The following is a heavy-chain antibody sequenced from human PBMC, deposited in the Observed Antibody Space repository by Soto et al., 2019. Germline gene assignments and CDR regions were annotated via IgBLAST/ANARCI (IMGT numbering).Heavy chain of an antibody. CDR2: IGESGTPT. D-gene: IGHD2-2*01. V-gene: IGHV3-23*01. CDR3: ASYIPGVRYYGMDV. Sequence: EVQLLESGGVWVQHGGSLRLSCAASGFTFSSYAMKWFRQAPGKGLEWVSLIGESGTPTYYADSVKGRFTISRDNSGNTLFLEMYSLRAEDTAVYYCASYIPGVRYYGMDVWGQGTTVTVSS. J-gene: IGHJ6*02. CDR1: GFTFSSYA.